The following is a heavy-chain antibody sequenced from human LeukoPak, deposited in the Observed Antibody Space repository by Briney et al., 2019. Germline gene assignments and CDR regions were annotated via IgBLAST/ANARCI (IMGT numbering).Heavy chain of an antibody. CDR3: ARGGDIVVVVAATWFDP. D-gene: IGHD2-15*01. CDR2: INHSGST. Sequence: PSETLSLTCTVSGGSISSYYWGWIRQPPGKGLEWIGEINHSGSTNYNPSLKSRVTISVDTSKNQFSLKLSSVTAADTAVYYCARGGDIVVVVAATWFDPWGQGTLVTVSS. V-gene: IGHV4-34*01. CDR1: GGSISSYY. J-gene: IGHJ5*02.